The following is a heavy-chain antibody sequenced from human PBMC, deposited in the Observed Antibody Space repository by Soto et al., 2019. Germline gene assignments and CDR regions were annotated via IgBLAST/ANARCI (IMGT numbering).Heavy chain of an antibody. D-gene: IGHD6-19*01. CDR1: GFTFSSYG. CDR3: ARGYSSGWYTWFDP. J-gene: IGHJ5*02. CDR2: ISSSSTI. Sequence: GGSLRLSCTASGFTFSSYGMNWVRQAPGKGLEWVSSISSSSTIYYADSVRGRFTISRDNAKNSLYLQMSSLRAEDTSVYYCARGYSSGWYTWFDPWGQRTLVTVSS. V-gene: IGHV3-48*01.